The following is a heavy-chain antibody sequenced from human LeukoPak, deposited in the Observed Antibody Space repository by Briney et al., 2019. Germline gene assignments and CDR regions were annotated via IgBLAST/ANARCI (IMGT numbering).Heavy chain of an antibody. CDR3: VGEAGGATPY. Sequence: GGSLRLSCAASGFTFSSYWMSWVRQDPGKGLEWVANIKQDGSEKNYVDTVKGRFTISRDNAKNPLYLQMNSLRAEVTAVYYSVGEAGGATPYWGQGSLVTVSS. J-gene: IGHJ4*02. V-gene: IGHV3-7*01. CDR2: IKQDGSEK. D-gene: IGHD2-15*01. CDR1: GFTFSSYW.